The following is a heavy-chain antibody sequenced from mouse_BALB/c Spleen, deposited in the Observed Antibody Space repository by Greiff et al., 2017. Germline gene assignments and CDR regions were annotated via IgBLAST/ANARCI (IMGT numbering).Heavy chain of an antibody. CDR1: GYTFTSYW. J-gene: IGHJ3*01. CDR3: ARDRYYGSSSFAY. CDR2: IYPGDGDT. V-gene: IGHV1-87*01. Sequence: VQLQQSGAELARPGASVKLSCKASGYTFTSYWMQWVKQRPGQGLEWIGAIYPGDGDTRYTQKFKGKATLTADKSSSTAYMQLSSLASEDSAVYYCARDRYYGSSSFAYWGQGTLVTVSA. D-gene: IGHD1-1*01.